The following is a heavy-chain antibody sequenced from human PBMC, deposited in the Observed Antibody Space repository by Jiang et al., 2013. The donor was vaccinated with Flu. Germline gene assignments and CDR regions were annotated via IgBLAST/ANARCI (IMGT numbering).Heavy chain of an antibody. Sequence: SGGGVVQPGRSLRLSCAASGFTFSSYGMHWVRQAPGKGLEWVAVISYDGSNKYYADSVKGRFTISRDNSKNTLYLQMNSLRAEDTAVYYCARGCYYDSSGYCFDYWGQGTLVTVSS. CDR3: ARGCYYDSSGYCFDY. V-gene: IGHV3-33*05. J-gene: IGHJ4*02. D-gene: IGHD3-22*01. CDR2: ISYDGSNK. CDR1: GFTFSSYG.